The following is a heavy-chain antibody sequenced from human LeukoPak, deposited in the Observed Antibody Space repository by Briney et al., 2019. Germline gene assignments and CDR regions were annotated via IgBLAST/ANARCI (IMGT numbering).Heavy chain of an antibody. Sequence: GASVKVSCKASGYTFTSYYMHWVRQAPGQGLEWMGIINPSGGSTSYAQKFQGRVTMTRDMSTSTVYMELSSLRSEDTAVYYCARVRWADYDSSGYHDYWGQGTLVTVSS. CDR2: INPSGGST. CDR3: ARVRWADYDSSGYHDY. V-gene: IGHV1-46*01. J-gene: IGHJ4*02. D-gene: IGHD3-22*01. CDR1: GYTFTSYY.